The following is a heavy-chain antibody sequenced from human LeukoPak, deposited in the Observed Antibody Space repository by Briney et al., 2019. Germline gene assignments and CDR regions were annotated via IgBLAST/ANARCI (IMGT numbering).Heavy chain of an antibody. V-gene: IGHV4-30-4*08. J-gene: IGHJ4*02. Sequence: SETLSLTCTVSGGSISSGDYYWSWIRQPPGKVREWIGYIYYSGSTYYNPSLKSRVTISVDTSKNQFSLKLSSVTAADTAVYYCAREGGSYYLRIIDYWGQGTLVTVSS. D-gene: IGHD1-26*01. CDR2: IYYSGST. CDR3: AREGGSYYLRIIDY. CDR1: GGSISSGDYY.